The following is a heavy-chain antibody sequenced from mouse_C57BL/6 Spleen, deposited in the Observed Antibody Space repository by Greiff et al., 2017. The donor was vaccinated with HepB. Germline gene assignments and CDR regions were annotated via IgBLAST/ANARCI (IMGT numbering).Heavy chain of an antibody. J-gene: IGHJ2*01. D-gene: IGHD1-1*01. CDR1: GYAFSSYW. Sequence: QVQLQQSGAELVKPGASVKISCKASGYAFSSYWINWVKQRPGKGLEWIGQIYPGDGDTNYNGKFKGKATLTADKSSSTAYMQLSSLTSEDSAVYFCARSPITTVVGYFDYWGQGTTLTVSS. CDR3: ARSPITTVVGYFDY. V-gene: IGHV1-80*01. CDR2: IYPGDGDT.